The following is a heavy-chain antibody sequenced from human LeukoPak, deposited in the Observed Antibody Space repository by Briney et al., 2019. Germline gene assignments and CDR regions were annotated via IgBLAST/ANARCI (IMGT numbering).Heavy chain of an antibody. Sequence: PSETLSLTCAVSGGSFSGYYWTWIRQPPGKGLEWIGYIYYSGSTNYNPSLKSRVTISVDTSKNQFSLKLSSVTAADTAVYYCARGSYSSGWYGFDYWGQGTLVTVSS. D-gene: IGHD6-19*01. V-gene: IGHV4-59*01. J-gene: IGHJ4*02. CDR3: ARGSYSSGWYGFDY. CDR2: IYYSGST. CDR1: GGSFSGYY.